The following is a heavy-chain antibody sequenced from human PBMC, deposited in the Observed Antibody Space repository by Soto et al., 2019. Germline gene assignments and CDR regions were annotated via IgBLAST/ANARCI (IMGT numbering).Heavy chain of an antibody. CDR2: IYYSGSA. CDR1: GGSISSVANY. D-gene: IGHD2-2*01. Sequence: PSETLSLTCTVSGGSISSVANYWSWVRQGPGKGLELIGNIYYSGSAYYNPSLKSRLTMSVDTSKNSFSLKLTSVTAAETAVYYCARVLCSSPTCYFPDXFDPWGQGTLVXVXS. CDR3: ARVLCSSPTCYFPDXFDP. V-gene: IGHV4-31*03. J-gene: IGHJ5*02.